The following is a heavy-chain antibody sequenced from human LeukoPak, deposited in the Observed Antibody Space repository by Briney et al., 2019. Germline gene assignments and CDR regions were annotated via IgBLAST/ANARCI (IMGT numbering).Heavy chain of an antibody. D-gene: IGHD3-10*01. CDR2: ISSSGTTI. CDR1: GFTFSDYY. Sequence: GGSLRLSCVASGFTFSDYYMSWIRQAPGKGLEWVSYISSSGTTIDYADSVKGRFTISRDNAKNSLYLQMNSLRAEDTAVYYCARDLYYYGSGTYPIWGQGTMVTVSS. J-gene: IGHJ3*02. CDR3: ARDLYYYGSGTYPI. V-gene: IGHV3-11*01.